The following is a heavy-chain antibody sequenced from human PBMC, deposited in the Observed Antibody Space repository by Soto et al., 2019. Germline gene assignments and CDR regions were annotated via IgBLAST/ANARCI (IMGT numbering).Heavy chain of an antibody. CDR2: IYYSGST. CDR3: ARDRRGAAAGTTSYSGMDV. V-gene: IGHV4-30-4*01. J-gene: IGHJ6*02. CDR1: GGSISSGDYY. Sequence: SETLSLTCTVSGGSISSGDYYWSWIRQPPGKGLEWIGYIYYSGSTYYNPSLKSRVTISVDTSKNQFSLKLSSVTAADTAVYYCARDRRGAAAGTTSYSGMDVWGQGTTLTVSS. D-gene: IGHD6-13*01.